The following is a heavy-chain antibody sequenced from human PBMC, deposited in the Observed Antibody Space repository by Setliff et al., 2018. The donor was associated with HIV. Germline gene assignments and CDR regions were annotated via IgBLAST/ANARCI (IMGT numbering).Heavy chain of an antibody. J-gene: IGHJ5*01. V-gene: IGHV4-59*11. D-gene: IGHD2-2*01. CDR3: ARGGYSSKWYSWFDP. CDR2: IYFTGIT. Sequence: SETPSLTCTVSGGSINSHYWSWIRQPPGKGLEYIGYIYFTGITTYNPSLQSRVTISIDTTKKQLFLRVRSVTAADTAVYYCARGGYSSKWYSWFDPWGQGTLVTAPQ. CDR1: GGSINSHY.